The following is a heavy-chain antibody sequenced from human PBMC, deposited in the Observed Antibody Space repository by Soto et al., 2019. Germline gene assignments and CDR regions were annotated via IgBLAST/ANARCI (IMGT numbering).Heavy chain of an antibody. Sequence: ASAKVSCKTSGYTFSSIGISWVRQAPGQGLEWMGWISPHKGDTYYAQRLQGRVTMTTDTSTNTAYMELRSLRSDDTAVYFCARDLDGSGSYFTNYWGPGTLVTVSS. V-gene: IGHV1-18*01. J-gene: IGHJ4*02. CDR1: GYTFSSIG. D-gene: IGHD3-10*01. CDR3: ARDLDGSGSYFTNY. CDR2: ISPHKGDT.